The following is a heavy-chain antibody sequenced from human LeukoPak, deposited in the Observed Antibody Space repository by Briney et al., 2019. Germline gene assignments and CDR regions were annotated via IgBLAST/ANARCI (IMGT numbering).Heavy chain of an antibody. CDR3: ARDRSSRTTVTTRYFDL. D-gene: IGHD4-17*01. V-gene: IGHV4-61*02. J-gene: IGHJ2*01. Sequence: SETLSLTCTVSGGSISSGSYYWSWIRQPAGKGLEWIGRIYTSGSTNYNPSLKSRVTISVDTSKNQFSLKLSSVTAADTAVYYCARDRSSRTTVTTRYFDLWGRGTLATVSS. CDR2: IYTSGST. CDR1: GGSISSGSYY.